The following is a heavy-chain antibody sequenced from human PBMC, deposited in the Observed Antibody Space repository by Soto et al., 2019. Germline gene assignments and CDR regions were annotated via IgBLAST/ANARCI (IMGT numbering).Heavy chain of an antibody. Sequence: EVRLVQSGGGLVQPGGSLRLSCAASLFIVSDNYMSWVRQAPGKGLEWVSLIYSGGGTDYAESVKGRFTISRDNSTNTLYLQMNSVKAVDTGIYYCATRMTTAPYWGQGTVVTVSS. D-gene: IGHD4-17*01. CDR2: IYSGGGT. CDR3: ATRMTTAPY. CDR1: LFIVSDNY. V-gene: IGHV3-66*01. J-gene: IGHJ4*02.